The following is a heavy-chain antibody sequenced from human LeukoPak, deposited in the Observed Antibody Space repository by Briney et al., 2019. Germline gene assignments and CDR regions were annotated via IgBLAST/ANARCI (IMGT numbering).Heavy chain of an antibody. Sequence: PGGSLRLSCAASGFTLNNVWMSWVRQASGKGLEWVGRIKSKADAGTTDYAAPVKGRFTISRDDSKNTLYLQMNSLKTEDTAVYYCNTLIREAGWGQGTQVTVSS. J-gene: IGHJ4*02. CDR2: IKSKADAGTT. CDR3: NTLIREAG. V-gene: IGHV3-15*01. CDR1: GFTLNNVW.